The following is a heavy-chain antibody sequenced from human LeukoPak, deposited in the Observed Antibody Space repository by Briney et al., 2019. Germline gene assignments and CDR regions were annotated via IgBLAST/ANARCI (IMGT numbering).Heavy chain of an antibody. CDR2: IYTTGNT. D-gene: IGHD3-22*01. J-gene: IGHJ5*02. Sequence: PSETLSLTCIVSGGSISSYYWSWLRQPAGKGLEWIGRIYTTGNTNYNPSLTSRVTMSIDTSKKQFSLKLSSVTAADTAVYYCARGKYYYDSNSSYRYFDPWGQGTLVTVSS. V-gene: IGHV4-4*07. CDR3: ARGKYYYDSNSSYRYFDP. CDR1: GGSISSYY.